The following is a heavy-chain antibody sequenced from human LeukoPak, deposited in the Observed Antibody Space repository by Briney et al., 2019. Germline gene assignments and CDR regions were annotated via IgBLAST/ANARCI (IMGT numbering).Heavy chain of an antibody. D-gene: IGHD3-10*01. CDR1: GYTFTGYY. CDR2: INPNSGGT. CDR3: AREISGVRGVIKGIDY. Sequence: ASVKVSCKASGYTFTGYYMHWVRQAPGQGLEWMGWINPNSGGTNYAQKFQGRVTMTRDMSTSTVYMELSSLRSEDTAVYYCAREISGVRGVIKGIDYWGQGTLVTVSS. J-gene: IGHJ4*02. V-gene: IGHV1-2*02.